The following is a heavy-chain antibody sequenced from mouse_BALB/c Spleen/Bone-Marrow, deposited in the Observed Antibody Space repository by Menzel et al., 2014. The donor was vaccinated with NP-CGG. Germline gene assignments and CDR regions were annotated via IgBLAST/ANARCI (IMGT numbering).Heavy chain of an antibody. CDR2: IWAGGST. J-gene: IGHJ3*01. CDR1: GFSLTSYG. CDR3: AGTGPFAY. V-gene: IGHV2-9*02. D-gene: IGHD4-1*01. Sequence: QVQLQQPGPDLVAPSQSLSITCTVSGFSLTSYGVHWVRQPPGKGLEWLGVIWAGGSTNYNSALMSRLSISKDNSKSQVFLKMNSLQTDDTAMYYCAGTGPFAYWGQGTLVTVSA.